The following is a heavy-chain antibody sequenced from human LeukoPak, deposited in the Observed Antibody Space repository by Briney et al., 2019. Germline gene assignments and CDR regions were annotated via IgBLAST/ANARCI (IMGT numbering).Heavy chain of an antibody. CDR1: GGSISSGGYS. Sequence: PSETLSLTCAVSGGSISSGGYSWSWIRQPPGKGLEWIGYIYYSGSTYYNPSLKSRVTISVDTSKNQFSLKLSSVTAADTAVYYCARDNSIADRGWWFDPWGQGTLVTVSS. V-gene: IGHV4-30-4*07. J-gene: IGHJ5*02. D-gene: IGHD4-23*01. CDR3: ARDNSIADRGWWFDP. CDR2: IYYSGST.